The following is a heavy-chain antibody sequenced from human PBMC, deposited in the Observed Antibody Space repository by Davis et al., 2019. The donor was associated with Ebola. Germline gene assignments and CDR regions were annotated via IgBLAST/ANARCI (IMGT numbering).Heavy chain of an antibody. Sequence: ASVKVSCKVSGYTLTELSMHWVRQAPGKGLEWMGGFDPEDGETIYAQKFQGRVTMTTDTSTSTAYMELRSLRSDDTAVYYCAREAWARGWEGRGGTDYWGQGTLVTVSS. CDR1: GYTLTELS. V-gene: IGHV1-24*01. CDR3: AREAWARGWEGRGGTDY. J-gene: IGHJ4*02. D-gene: IGHD1-26*01. CDR2: FDPEDGET.